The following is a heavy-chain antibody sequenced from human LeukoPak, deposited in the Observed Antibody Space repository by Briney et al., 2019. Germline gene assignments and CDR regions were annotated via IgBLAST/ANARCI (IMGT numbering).Heavy chain of an antibody. D-gene: IGHD2-15*01. Sequence: SQTLSLTCAISGDSVSSNSVAWNWIRQSPSRGLEWLGRTYYRSKWYNDYAVSVKSRITINPDTSKNQFSLQLNSVTPEDTAVYYCARDRPKIGREFDYWGQGTLVTVSS. J-gene: IGHJ4*02. CDR1: GDSVSSNSVA. CDR2: TYYRSKWYN. V-gene: IGHV6-1*01. CDR3: ARDRPKIGREFDY.